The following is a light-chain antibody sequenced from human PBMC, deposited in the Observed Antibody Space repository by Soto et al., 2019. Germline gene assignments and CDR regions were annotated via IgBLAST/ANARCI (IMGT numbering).Light chain of an antibody. CDR3: QQYGSSQIT. CDR1: QSVSRNY. J-gene: IGKJ5*01. CDR2: ATS. V-gene: IGKV3-20*01. Sequence: EIVLTQSPGTLSLSPGERATLSCRASQSVSRNYLAWYQQKPGQAPRLLIYATSSRATGIPDRFSGGGSGTDFTLSITRLEPEDFAGYYCQQYGSSQITFGQGTRLEIK.